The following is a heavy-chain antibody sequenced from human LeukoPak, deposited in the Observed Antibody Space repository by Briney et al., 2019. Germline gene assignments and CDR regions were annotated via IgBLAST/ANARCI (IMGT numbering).Heavy chain of an antibody. Sequence: GGSLRLSCTASGFIFSSYTMHWVRQAPGKGLEWVAVISYDGSNKYYADSVKGRFTISRDNSKNTLYLQMNSLRIEDTPVYFCARDPVGSSGWYYFDYWGQGTLVAVSS. CDR2: ISYDGSNK. CDR3: ARDPVGSSGWYYFDY. V-gene: IGHV3-30*04. J-gene: IGHJ4*02. CDR1: GFIFSSYT. D-gene: IGHD6-19*01.